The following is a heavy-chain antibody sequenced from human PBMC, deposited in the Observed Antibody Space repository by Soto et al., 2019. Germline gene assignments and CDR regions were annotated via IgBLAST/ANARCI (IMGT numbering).Heavy chain of an antibody. J-gene: IGHJ4*02. CDR3: ASRPLDY. Sequence: SETRSLTCAVYGGSCSGYYWSWIRQPPGKGLEWIGEINHSGSTNYNPSLKSRVTISVDTSKNQFSLKLSSVTATDTAVYYCASRPLDYWGQGTLVTVSS. V-gene: IGHV4-34*01. CDR1: GGSCSGYY. CDR2: INHSGST.